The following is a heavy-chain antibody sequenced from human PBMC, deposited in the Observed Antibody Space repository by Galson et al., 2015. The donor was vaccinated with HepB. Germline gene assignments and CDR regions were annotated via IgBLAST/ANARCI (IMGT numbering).Heavy chain of an antibody. CDR3: TTDGGVAYIPVFGY. J-gene: IGHJ4*02. CDR2: IKSKTGGGTT. D-gene: IGHD3-16*01. CDR1: GFTFSNAW. V-gene: IGHV3-15*01. Sequence: SLRLSCAASGFTFSNAWMSWVRQAPGEGLEWVGRIKSKTGGGTTDFAAPVKGRFTISRDDSKNTLYLQLNSLTTEDTAVYYCTTDGGVAYIPVFGYWGQGTLVTVSS.